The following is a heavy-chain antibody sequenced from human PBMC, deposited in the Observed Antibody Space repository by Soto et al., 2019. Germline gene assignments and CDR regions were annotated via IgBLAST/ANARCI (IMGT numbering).Heavy chain of an antibody. D-gene: IGHD3-22*01. Sequence: QVQLVESGGGVVQPGRSLRLSCAASGFTFSSYGMHWVRQAPGKGLERVAVIWYDGSNKYYADSVKGRFTISRDNSKNTLYLQMNSLRAEDTAVYYCARDENYYYDSSGYFDYWGQGTLVTVSS. J-gene: IGHJ4*02. CDR3: ARDENYYYDSSGYFDY. CDR2: IWYDGSNK. CDR1: GFTFSSYG. V-gene: IGHV3-33*01.